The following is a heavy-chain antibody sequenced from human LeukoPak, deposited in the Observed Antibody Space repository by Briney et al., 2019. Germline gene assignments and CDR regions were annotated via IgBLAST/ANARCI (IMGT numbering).Heavy chain of an antibody. CDR2: INPYNGNT. J-gene: IGHJ4*02. V-gene: IGHV1-18*01. Sequence: ASVKVSCKASGYTFTSYGITWVRQAPGQGLEWVGWINPYNGNTKYAQKFQGRVTMTTDTSTSTAYMELRSLRSDDTAVYYCARNLVVMYYFDYWGQGTLVTVSS. CDR3: ARNLVVMYYFDY. CDR1: GYTFTSYG. D-gene: IGHD2-15*01.